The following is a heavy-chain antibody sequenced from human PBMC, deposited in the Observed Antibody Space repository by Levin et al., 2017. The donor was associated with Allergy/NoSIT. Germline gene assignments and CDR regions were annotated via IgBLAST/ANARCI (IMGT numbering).Heavy chain of an antibody. D-gene: IGHD3-9*01. CDR1: GDSISSGDYY. J-gene: IGHJ2*01. CDR2: IYYSGST. CDR3: ARDNTTYYDIVTGYRKNWYFDR. Sequence: ASETLSLTCTVSGDSISSGDYYWSWIRQPPGKGLEWIGYIYYSGSTYYNPSLKSRVTISVDTSKNQFSLKLSSVTAADTAVYYCARDNTTYYDIVTGYRKNWYFDRWGRGTLVTVSS. V-gene: IGHV4-30-4*01.